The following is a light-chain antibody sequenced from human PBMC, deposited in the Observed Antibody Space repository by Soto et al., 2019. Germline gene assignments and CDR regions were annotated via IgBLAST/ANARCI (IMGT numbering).Light chain of an antibody. CDR3: QQYNNWPPGT. CDR1: QSVSSN. Sequence: EIVMTQSPATLYVSPGQRATLSCRASQSVSSNLAWYQQKPGQAPRLLIYGASTRPTGIPARFSGSGSGTEFTLTISSLQSEDFAVYYCQQYNNWPPGTFGQGTKVEIK. J-gene: IGKJ1*01. CDR2: GAS. V-gene: IGKV3-15*01.